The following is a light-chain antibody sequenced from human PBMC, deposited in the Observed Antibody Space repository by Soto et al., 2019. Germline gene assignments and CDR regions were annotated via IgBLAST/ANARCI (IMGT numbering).Light chain of an antibody. V-gene: IGKV4-1*01. Sequence: DIVMTQSPDSLAVSLGERATINCKSSQTVSYRSNNKDYVGWYQQKPGQPPKLIIYWASTRHSGVPDRFSGSGFGTDFTLTITSLQAEDGAFYYCKKYYTAPHTFGQGTKLEIK. CDR1: QTVSYRSNNKDY. CDR2: WAS. J-gene: IGKJ2*01. CDR3: KKYYTAPHT.